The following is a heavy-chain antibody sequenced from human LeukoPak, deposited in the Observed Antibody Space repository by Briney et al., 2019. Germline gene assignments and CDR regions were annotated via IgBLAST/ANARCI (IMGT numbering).Heavy chain of an antibody. V-gene: IGHV4-30-4*08. CDR1: GGSMSSSSYY. J-gene: IGHJ5*02. D-gene: IGHD2-21*02. CDR2: IYYSGST. CDR3: ARDLRCGGDCPNNWFDP. Sequence: SETLSLTCTVSGGSMSSSSYYWGWIRQPPGKGLEWIGYIYYSGSTYYNPSLKSRVTISVDTSKNQFSLKLSSVTAADTAVYYCARDLRCGGDCPNNWFDPWGQGTLVTVSS.